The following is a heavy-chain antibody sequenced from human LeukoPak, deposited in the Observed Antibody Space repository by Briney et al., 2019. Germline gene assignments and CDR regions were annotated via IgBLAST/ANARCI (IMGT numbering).Heavy chain of an antibody. J-gene: IGHJ4*02. Sequence: SETLSLTCTVSGGSISSSSYYWGWIRQPPGKGLEWIGSIYYSGSTYYNPSLKSRVTISVDTSKNQFSLKLSSVTAADTAVYYCARHLVVAAMDCWGQGTLVTVSS. D-gene: IGHD2-15*01. CDR1: GGSISSSSYY. CDR2: IYYSGST. CDR3: ARHLVVAAMDC. V-gene: IGHV4-39*01.